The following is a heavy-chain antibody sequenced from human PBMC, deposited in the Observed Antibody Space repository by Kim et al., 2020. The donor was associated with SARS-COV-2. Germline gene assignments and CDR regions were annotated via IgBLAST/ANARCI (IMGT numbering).Heavy chain of an antibody. D-gene: IGHD3-10*01. V-gene: IGHV4-39*01. J-gene: IGHJ4*02. CDR1: GGSISSSSYY. CDR2: IYYSGST. CDR3: ARHVVRGDYYFDY. Sequence: SETLSLTCTVSGGSISSSSYYWGWIRQPPGKGLEWIGSIYYSGSTYYNPSLKSRVTISVDTSKNQFSLKLSSVTAADTAVYYCARHVVRGDYYFDYWGQGTLVTVSS.